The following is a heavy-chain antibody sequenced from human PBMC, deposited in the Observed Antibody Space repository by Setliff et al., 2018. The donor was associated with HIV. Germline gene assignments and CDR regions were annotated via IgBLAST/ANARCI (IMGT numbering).Heavy chain of an antibody. CDR2: IYYTGAA. J-gene: IGHJ5*02. CDR1: GGSISSSNW. D-gene: IGHD5-12*01. CDR3: ARAYSNKDWFDP. Sequence: SETLSLTCAVSGGSISSSNWWSWVRQPPGKGLEWIGYIYYTGAANYNPSLKSRITISVDTSKNHFSLKLNSVTAADTAVYYCARAYSNKDWFDPWGQGTLVTVSS. V-gene: IGHV4-4*02.